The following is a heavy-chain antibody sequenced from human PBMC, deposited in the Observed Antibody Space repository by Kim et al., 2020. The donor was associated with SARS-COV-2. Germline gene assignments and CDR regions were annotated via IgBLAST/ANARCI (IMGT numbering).Heavy chain of an antibody. V-gene: IGHV3-7*04. D-gene: IGHD3-10*01. J-gene: IGHJ4*02. Sequence: SVDPGQGRFTLSRDNAKNSLYLQMISLRPEDTAVYYCARGAYYDSGSPAYWGQGTLVTVSS. CDR3: ARGAYYDSGSPAY.